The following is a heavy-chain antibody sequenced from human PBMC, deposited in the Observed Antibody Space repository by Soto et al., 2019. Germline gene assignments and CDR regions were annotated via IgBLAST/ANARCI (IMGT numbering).Heavy chain of an antibody. CDR2: IIPIFGTA. CDR3: ARSPSPRGIQLSQYPQPYYYYGMDV. J-gene: IGHJ6*02. D-gene: IGHD5-18*01. CDR1: GGTFSSYA. V-gene: IGHV1-69*01. Sequence: QVQLVQSGAEVKKPGSSVKVSCKASGGTFSSYAISWVRQAPGQGLEWMGGIIPIFGTANYAQKFQGRVTITADESTSTAYMELSSLRSEDTAVYYCARSPSPRGIQLSQYPQPYYYYGMDVWGQGTTVTVSS.